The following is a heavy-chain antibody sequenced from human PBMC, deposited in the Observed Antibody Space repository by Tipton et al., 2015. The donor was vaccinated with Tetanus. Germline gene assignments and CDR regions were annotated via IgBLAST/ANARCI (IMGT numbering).Heavy chain of an antibody. Sequence: TLSLTCSVPGGSLSTYFWTWIRQPPGKGLEWIGNVYSSGSTYYNPSLKGRVTISVDMSTTQFSLRLNSVTAADTAIYYCARDHRLSASYAGWFDPWGQGTLVTVSS. J-gene: IGHJ5*02. CDR1: GGSLSTYF. V-gene: IGHV4-59*01. CDR3: ARDHRLSASYAGWFDP. CDR2: VYSSGST. D-gene: IGHD1-26*01.